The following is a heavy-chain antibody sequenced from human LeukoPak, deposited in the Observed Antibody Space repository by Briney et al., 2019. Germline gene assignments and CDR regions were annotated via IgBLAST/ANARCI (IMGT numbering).Heavy chain of an antibody. Sequence: SETLSLTCTVSGGSISSYYWSWIRQPPGKGLEWIGYIYYSGSTNYNPSLKSRVTISVDTSKNQFSLKLSSVTAADTAVYYCASSGYSYMTNWFDPWGQGTLVTVSS. D-gene: IGHD5-18*01. CDR3: ASSGYSYMTNWFDP. J-gene: IGHJ5*02. CDR2: IYYSGST. CDR1: GGSISSYY. V-gene: IGHV4-59*08.